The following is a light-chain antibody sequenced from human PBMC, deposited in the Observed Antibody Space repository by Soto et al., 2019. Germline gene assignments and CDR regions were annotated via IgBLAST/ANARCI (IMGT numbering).Light chain of an antibody. CDR3: NSYTTSSTYV. CDR1: SSDVGGYNY. V-gene: IGLV2-14*01. Sequence: QSALTQPASGSGAPGQPITISCTGTSSDVGGYNYVSWYQQHPGKAPKVMIYGVSNRPSGVSNRFSGSKSGNTASLTISGLQAEDEADYYCNSYTTSSTYVFGTGTKVTVL. CDR2: GVS. J-gene: IGLJ1*01.